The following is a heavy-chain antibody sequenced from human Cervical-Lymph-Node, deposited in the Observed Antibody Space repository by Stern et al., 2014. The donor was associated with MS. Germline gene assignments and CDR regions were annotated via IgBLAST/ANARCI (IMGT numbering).Heavy chain of an antibody. V-gene: IGHV3-30-3*01. D-gene: IGHD5/OR15-5a*01. Sequence: VQLVESGGGVVQPGRTLRVSCATAGFTFTSYAMNWVRKVPGQGQEWVAVIAYDGNTKYYADSVNGRFTISRDNSKNTLFLQMSSLRPEDTAVYYCVRERSSRGFDYWGQGSLVTVSS. J-gene: IGHJ4*02. CDR3: VRERSSRGFDY. CDR2: IAYDGNTK. CDR1: GFTFTSYA.